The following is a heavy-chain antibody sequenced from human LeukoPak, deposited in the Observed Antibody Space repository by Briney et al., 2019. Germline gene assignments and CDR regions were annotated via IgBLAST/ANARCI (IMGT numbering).Heavy chain of an antibody. V-gene: IGHV1-69*04. CDR3: ARVRPDIVGAPFDY. Sequence: SVKVSCKASGGTFSSYAISWVRQAPGQGLEWMGRIIPILGIANYAQKFQGRVTITADKSTSTAYMELSSLRSEDTAVYYCARVRPDIVGAPFDYWGQGTLVTVSS. CDR2: IIPILGIA. J-gene: IGHJ4*02. D-gene: IGHD1-26*01. CDR1: GGTFSSYA.